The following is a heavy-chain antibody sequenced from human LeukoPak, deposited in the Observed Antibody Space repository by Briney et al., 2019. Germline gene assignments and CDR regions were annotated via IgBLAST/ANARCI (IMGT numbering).Heavy chain of an antibody. D-gene: IGHD3-9*01. V-gene: IGHV3-23*01. J-gene: IGHJ4*02. CDR3: AKGGRSDWYYFDY. CDR2: ISGSGGST. CDR1: GFTFSSYA. Sequence: GGSLRLSCAASGFTFSSYAMSWVRQAPGKGLEWVSAISGSGGSTYYADSVKGRFTISRDNSKNTLYLQMNSLRAEDTAVYHCAKGGRSDWYYFDYWGQGTLVTVSS.